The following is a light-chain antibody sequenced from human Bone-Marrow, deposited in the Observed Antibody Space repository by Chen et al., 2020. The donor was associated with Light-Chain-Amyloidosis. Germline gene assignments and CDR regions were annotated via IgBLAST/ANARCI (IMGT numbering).Light chain of an antibody. J-gene: IGLJ2*01. CDR2: RDT. Sequence: YELTQPPSMSVSPGQTARITCYGDDLPTKYAYWYQQKPGQAPVLGIQRDTERPSGISERFSGSSSGTTATLTISGVQAEDETDYHCQSADSSGTYEVILGGGTKLTVL. CDR1: DLPTKY. V-gene: IGLV3-25*03. CDR3: QSADSSGTYEVI.